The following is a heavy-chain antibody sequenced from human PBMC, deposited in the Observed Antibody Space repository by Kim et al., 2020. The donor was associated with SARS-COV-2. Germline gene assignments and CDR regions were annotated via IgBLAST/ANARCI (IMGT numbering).Heavy chain of an antibody. CDR3: ERRTRIAADRSFDY. CDR1: GGSISSSSYY. D-gene: IGHD6-13*01. Sequence: SETLSLTCTVSGGSISSSSYYWGWIRQPPGEGLEWIGSIYYSGSTYYNPSLKSRVTISLDTSKNHFSLKLSSVTAADTAVYYCERRTRIAADRSFDYWGKGTLVTVAS. J-gene: IGHJ4*02. CDR2: IYYSGST. V-gene: IGHV4-39*01.